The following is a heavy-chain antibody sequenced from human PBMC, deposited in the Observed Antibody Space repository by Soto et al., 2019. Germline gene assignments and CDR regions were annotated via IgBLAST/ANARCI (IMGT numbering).Heavy chain of an antibody. CDR2: IYPGDSDT. J-gene: IGHJ4*02. D-gene: IGHD3-16*01. Sequence: PGESLKISCTNSAYPFTTYWIAWVRQMPGKGLEWMGIIYPGDSDTRYTPSFQGQVTISADKSISTAYLHWSSLKASDTAIYYCASSKNGLILDYWGRGTLVTVSS. CDR3: ASSKNGLILDY. CDR1: AYPFTTYW. V-gene: IGHV5-51*01.